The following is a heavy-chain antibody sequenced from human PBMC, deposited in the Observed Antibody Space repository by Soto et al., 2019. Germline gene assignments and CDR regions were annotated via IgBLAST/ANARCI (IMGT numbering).Heavy chain of an antibody. CDR2: ISSSSSYI. Sequence: GGSLRLSCAASGFTFSSYSMNWVRQAPGKGLEWVSSISSSSSYIYYADSVKGRFTISRDNAKNSLYLQMNSLRAEDTAVYYCARDIVATIEVDYWGQGTLVTVSS. CDR3: ARDIVATIEVDY. J-gene: IGHJ4*02. V-gene: IGHV3-21*01. CDR1: GFTFSSYS. D-gene: IGHD5-12*01.